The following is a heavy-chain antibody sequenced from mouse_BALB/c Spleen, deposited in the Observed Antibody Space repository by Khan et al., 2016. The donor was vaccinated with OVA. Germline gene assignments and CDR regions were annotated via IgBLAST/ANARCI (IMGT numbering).Heavy chain of an antibody. V-gene: IGHV1-69*02. D-gene: IGHD2-14*01. CDR1: GYTFTNYW. CDR2: IYPSDSYS. Sequence: VQLQQSGIELVRPGASVKLSCKASGYTFTNYWINWVKQRPGQGLEWIGNIYPSDSYSNYTQRFKDKATLTVAKSSSTAYLLFSSHTSEDTAILYRTREGFDRCEFGYWGRGTPVTVSA. J-gene: IGHJ3*01. CDR3: TREGFDRCEFGY.